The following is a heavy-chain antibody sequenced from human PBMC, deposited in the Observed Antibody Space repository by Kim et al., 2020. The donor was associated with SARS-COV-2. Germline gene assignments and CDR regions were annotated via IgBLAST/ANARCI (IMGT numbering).Heavy chain of an antibody. Sequence: YADSGKGRLTISRDNAKSTLYLQMNSLRSEDTAVYYCASGRYTGTYYYFDYWGQGTLVTVSS. V-gene: IGHV3-74*01. CDR3: ASGRYTGTYYYFDY. J-gene: IGHJ4*02. D-gene: IGHD1-26*01.